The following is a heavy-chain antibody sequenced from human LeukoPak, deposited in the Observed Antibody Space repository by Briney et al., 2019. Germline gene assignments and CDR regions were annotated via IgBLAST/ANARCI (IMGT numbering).Heavy chain of an antibody. CDR3: ARDRLHYGEYEKTLDY. CDR2: ISSSSSTI. J-gene: IGHJ4*02. V-gene: IGHV3-48*01. Sequence: GGSLRLSCTASGFTVGDYAMSWVRQAPGKGLEWVSYISSSSSTIYYADSMKGRFTISRDNAKKSLYLQMNSLRADDTAVYYCARDRLHYGEYEKTLDYWGQGTLVTVSS. D-gene: IGHD4-17*01. CDR1: GFTVGDYA.